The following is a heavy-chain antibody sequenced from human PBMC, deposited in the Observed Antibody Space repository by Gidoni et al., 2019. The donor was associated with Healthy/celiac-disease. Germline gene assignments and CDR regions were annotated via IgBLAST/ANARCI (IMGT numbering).Heavy chain of an antibody. CDR3: AKDSGLRCSSTSCPLDY. J-gene: IGHJ4*02. CDR1: GFTFSSYA. D-gene: IGHD2-2*01. Sequence: EVQLLEAGGGLVQPGGSLRLYCAAAGFTFSSYAMSWVRQAPGKGLEWVSAISGSGGSTYYADSVKGRFTISRDNSKNTLYLQMNSLRAEDTAVYYCAKDSGLRCSSTSCPLDYWGQGTLVTVSS. CDR2: ISGSGGST. V-gene: IGHV3-23*01.